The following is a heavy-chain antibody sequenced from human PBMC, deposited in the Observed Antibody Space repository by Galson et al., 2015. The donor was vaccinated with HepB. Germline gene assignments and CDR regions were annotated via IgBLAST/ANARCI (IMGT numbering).Heavy chain of an antibody. Sequence: CAISGDSVSSNSAAWNWIRQSPSRGLEWLGRIYYRSKWYNDYAMSVKSRIIINPEPSKNQFSLQLKPASPEDTAVYYCARDRVLFFGLTDKVRGGLQRVNWFNAWGQGTPVTVSS. D-gene: IGHD3-10*01. CDR2: IYYRSKWYN. J-gene: IGHJ5*02. CDR1: GDSVSSNSAA. V-gene: IGHV6-1*01. CDR3: ARDRVLFFGLTDKVRGGLQRVNWFNA.